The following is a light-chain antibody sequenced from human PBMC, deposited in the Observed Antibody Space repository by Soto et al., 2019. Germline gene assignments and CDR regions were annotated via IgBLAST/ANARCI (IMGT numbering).Light chain of an antibody. V-gene: IGKV3-20*01. CDR2: GAS. CDR3: QQYGSSL. CDR1: QSVSSSY. Sequence: EIVSTQSPGTLSLSPGERATLSCRASQSVSSSYLAWYQQKPGQAPRLLIYGASSRATGIPDRFSGSGSGTDFTLTISRLEPEDFAVYYCQQYGSSLFGGGTKVDIK. J-gene: IGKJ4*01.